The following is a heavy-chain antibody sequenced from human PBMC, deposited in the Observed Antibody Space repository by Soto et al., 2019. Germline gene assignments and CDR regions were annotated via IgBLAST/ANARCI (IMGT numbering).Heavy chain of an antibody. V-gene: IGHV3-23*01. J-gene: IGHJ4*02. CDR1: GFTFSSYA. CDR2: ISGSGGST. Sequence: GGSLRLSCAASGFTFSSYAMSWVRQAPGRGLEWVSAISGSGGSTYYADSVKGRFTISRDNSKHTLYLQMNSLRAEDTAVYYCAKDLAIFGVVIIQVFDYWGQGTLVTVSS. CDR3: AKDLAIFGVVIIQVFDY. D-gene: IGHD3-3*01.